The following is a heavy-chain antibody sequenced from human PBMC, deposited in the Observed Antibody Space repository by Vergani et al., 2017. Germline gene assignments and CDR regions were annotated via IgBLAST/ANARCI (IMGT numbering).Heavy chain of an antibody. Sequence: EVQLVESGGVVVQPGGSLRLSCAASGFTFDDYGMHWVRQAPGKGLEWVSVIGWNSGAVDYADSVRGRFTISRDNAKNSLFLEMNSLRFEDTAVYFCTKGSVYYHDSAGHGYDPYTGFDLWGQGTLVTVSS. CDR3: TKGSVYYHDSAGHGYDPYTGFDL. CDR2: IGWNSGAV. J-gene: IGHJ3*01. CDR1: GFTFDDYG. V-gene: IGHV3-43D*03. D-gene: IGHD5-12*01.